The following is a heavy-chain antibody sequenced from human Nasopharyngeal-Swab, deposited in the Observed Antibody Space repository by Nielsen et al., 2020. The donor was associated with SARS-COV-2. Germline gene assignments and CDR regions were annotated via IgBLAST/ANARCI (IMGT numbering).Heavy chain of an antibody. CDR3: AREGTEIVVVPAATPSYYYGMDV. Sequence: SETLSLTCTVSGGSISSSSYYWGWIRQPPGKGLEWIGSIYYSGSTYYNPSLKSRVTISVDTSKNQFSLKLSSVTAADTAVYYCAREGTEIVVVPAATPSYYYGMDVWGQGTTVTVSS. J-gene: IGHJ6*02. CDR1: GGSISSSSYY. CDR2: IYYSGST. V-gene: IGHV4-39*02. D-gene: IGHD2-2*01.